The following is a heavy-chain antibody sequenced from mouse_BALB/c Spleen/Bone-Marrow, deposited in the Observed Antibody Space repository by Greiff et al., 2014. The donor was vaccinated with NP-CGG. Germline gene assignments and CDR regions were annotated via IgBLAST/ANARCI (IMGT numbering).Heavy chain of an antibody. CDR3: TRSELRRGGYALDY. J-gene: IGHJ4*01. CDR1: GYSFTSYW. D-gene: IGHD2-12*01. CDR2: ISPSNGRS. Sequence: VQLQQSRAELVKSGASVKLSCKASGYSFTSYWMHWVKQRPGQGLEWIGEISPSNGRSNYNEKFKSKATLTVDKSSSTAYMQLSGLTSEDSAVYYCTRSELRRGGYALDYWGLGTSVTVSS. V-gene: IGHV1S81*02.